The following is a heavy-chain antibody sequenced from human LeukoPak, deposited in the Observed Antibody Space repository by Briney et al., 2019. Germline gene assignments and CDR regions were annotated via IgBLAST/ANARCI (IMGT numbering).Heavy chain of an antibody. CDR1: GYIFTSYY. D-gene: IGHD3-22*01. Sequence: ASVKVSCKASGYIFTSYYVHWVRQAPGEGLEWMGIINPSGSSTNYAQNFQGRVTMTRDTSTSTAYMELSSLRSEDTAVYYCARARSPSSGYLLRDHNWFDPWGQGTLVTVSS. CDR3: ARARSPSSGYLLRDHNWFDP. J-gene: IGHJ5*02. CDR2: INPSGSST. V-gene: IGHV1-46*01.